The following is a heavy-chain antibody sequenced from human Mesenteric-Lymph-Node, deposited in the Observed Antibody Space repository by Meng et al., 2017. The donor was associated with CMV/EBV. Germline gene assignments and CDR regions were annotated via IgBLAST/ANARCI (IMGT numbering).Heavy chain of an antibody. J-gene: IGHJ4*02. V-gene: IGHV3-23*01. D-gene: IGHD3-22*01. CDR3: AKDDSSGRVR. Sequence: GESLKISCAAPGFTFSSYAMSWVRQAPGKGLEWVSSISGSGGNTYYADSVKGRFTISRDNSKNTLFLQMNSLRAEDTAVYYCAKDDSSGRVRWGQGTLVTVSS. CDR1: GFTFSSYA. CDR2: ISGSGGNT.